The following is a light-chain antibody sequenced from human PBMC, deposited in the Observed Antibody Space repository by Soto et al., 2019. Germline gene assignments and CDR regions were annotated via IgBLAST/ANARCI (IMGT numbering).Light chain of an antibody. V-gene: IGLV1-40*01. J-gene: IGLJ1*01. CDR3: QSYASRLSGWGV. CDR1: SSNIGAGYD. CDR2: GNS. Sequence: QSVLTQPHSVSGSPGQRVTISCTGSSSNIGAGYDVHWYQQLPGTAPKLLIYGNSNRPSGVPDRFSGSKSGTSASLAITGLQAEDEADYYSQSYASRLSGWGVFGTGTKVTVL.